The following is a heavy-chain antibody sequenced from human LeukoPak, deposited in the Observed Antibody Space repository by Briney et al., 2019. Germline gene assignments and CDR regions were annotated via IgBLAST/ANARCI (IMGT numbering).Heavy chain of an antibody. CDR2: IIPIFGTA. CDR3: ARGEVIVGATIYYYYGMDV. CDR1: GGTFSSYA. J-gene: IGHJ6*02. V-gene: IGHV1-69*13. Sequence: SVKVSCKASGGTFSSYAISWVRRAPGQGLEWMGGIIPIFGTANYAQKFQGRVTITADESTSTAYMELSSLRSEDTAVYYCARGEVIVGATIYYYYGMDVWGQGTTVTVSS. D-gene: IGHD1-26*01.